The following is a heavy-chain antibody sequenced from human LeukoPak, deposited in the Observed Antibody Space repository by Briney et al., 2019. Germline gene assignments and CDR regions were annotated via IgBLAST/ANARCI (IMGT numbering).Heavy chain of an antibody. CDR3: AREQLLWFGELRGWFDP. D-gene: IGHD3-10*01. Sequence: SQTLSLTCTVSGGSISSGGYYWSWIRQPPGKGLEWIGYIYHSGSTYYNPSLKSRVTISVDRSKNQFSLKLSSVTAADTAVYYCAREQLLWFGELRGWFDPWGQGTLVTVSS. CDR2: IYHSGST. V-gene: IGHV4-30-2*01. CDR1: GGSISSGGYY. J-gene: IGHJ5*02.